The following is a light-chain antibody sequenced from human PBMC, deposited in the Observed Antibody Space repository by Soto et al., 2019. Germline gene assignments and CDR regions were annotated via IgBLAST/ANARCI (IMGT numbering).Light chain of an antibody. V-gene: IGKV3-20*01. Sequence: EIVLTQSPDTLSLSPGDRATLSCRASQTVTSNYLAWYQQKPGQAPRLLIYGASGRATGVPDRFSGSGSGTDFTLTISRLESEDVAVYYCQQYGSSLQTFGQGTKVEV. J-gene: IGKJ1*01. CDR1: QTVTSNY. CDR2: GAS. CDR3: QQYGSSLQT.